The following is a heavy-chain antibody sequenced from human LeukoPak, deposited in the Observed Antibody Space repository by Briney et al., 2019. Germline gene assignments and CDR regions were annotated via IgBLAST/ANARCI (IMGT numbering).Heavy chain of an antibody. J-gene: IGHJ4*02. V-gene: IGHV3-53*01. CDR3: ARNSAFDY. CDR1: GFTVSSNY. CDR2: IYTGGTT. D-gene: IGHD1-1*01. Sequence: GGSLRLSCAASGFTVSSNYMSWVRQAPGKGLEWISIIYTGGTTYYADSVKGRFTISRDTSKNTLYLQMNNLRVEDTAVYYCARNSAFDYWGQGTLVTVSS.